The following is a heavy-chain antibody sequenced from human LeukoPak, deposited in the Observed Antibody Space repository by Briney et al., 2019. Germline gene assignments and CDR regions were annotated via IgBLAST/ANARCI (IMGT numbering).Heavy chain of an antibody. CDR1: GGSISSYY. CDR2: IYTSGST. D-gene: IGHD6-19*01. Sequence: PSETLSLTCTLSGGSISSYYWSWIRQPAGNGLEWIGRIYTSGSTNYNPSLKSRVTMSVDTSKNQYSLKLSSVTAADTAVYYCARDASSGWFPYYYYYMDVWGKGTTVTVSS. V-gene: IGHV4-4*07. J-gene: IGHJ6*03. CDR3: ARDASSGWFPYYYYYMDV.